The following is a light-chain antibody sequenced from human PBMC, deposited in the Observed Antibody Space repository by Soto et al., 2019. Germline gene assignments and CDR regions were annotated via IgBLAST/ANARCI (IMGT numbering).Light chain of an antibody. CDR2: GAS. CDR3: QEYNYWHPIT. V-gene: IGKV3-15*01. Sequence: EVVIGQSPATLSFSRVEGAPLSCRASQGIGDTLAWYQHKPGQAPRLLIYGASTRATGTPVRFSGSGSGTEFTLTITSLQSEDSAVYYCQEYNYWHPITFGGGTKVDI. J-gene: IGKJ4*01. CDR1: QGIGDT.